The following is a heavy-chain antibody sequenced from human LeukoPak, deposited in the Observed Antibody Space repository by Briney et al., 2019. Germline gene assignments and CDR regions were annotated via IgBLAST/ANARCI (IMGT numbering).Heavy chain of an antibody. CDR1: GYSLTNYF. CDR2: LNLSGDGA. J-gene: IGHJ4*02. D-gene: IGHD1-1*01. Sequence: GASVKVSCKASGYSLTNYFMHWVRQAPGQGLEWMGVLNLSGDGASYTQKFQGRVTMTRDMSTSTVFIELSSLRSEDTAVYFCAREPPSTGYYDYWGQGTLVTVSS. V-gene: IGHV1-46*01. CDR3: AREPPSTGYYDY.